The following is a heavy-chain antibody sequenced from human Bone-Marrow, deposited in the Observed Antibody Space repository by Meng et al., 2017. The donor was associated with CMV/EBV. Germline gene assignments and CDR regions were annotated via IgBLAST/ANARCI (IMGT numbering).Heavy chain of an antibody. CDR3: ARTKQYCSSTSCYPYYYYGMDV. Sequence: ASVKVSCKASGYTFTSYDINWVRQATGQGLEWMGWMNRNSGNTGYAQKFQGRVTITRNTSISTAYMELSSLRSEDTAVYYCARTKQYCSSTSCYPYYYYGMDVWGQGTTVTV. V-gene: IGHV1-8*03. J-gene: IGHJ6*02. CDR2: MNRNSGNT. CDR1: GYTFTSYD. D-gene: IGHD2-2*01.